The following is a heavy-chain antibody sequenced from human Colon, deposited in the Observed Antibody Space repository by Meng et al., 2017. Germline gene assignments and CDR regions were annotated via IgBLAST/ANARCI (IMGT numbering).Heavy chain of an antibody. CDR1: GGSIKSGGYH. Sequence: QVHLHESGPGLGRRSDGLSRVCTVSGGSIKSGGYHWSWVRQHPGKGLEYIGFMSDSGTTDYNPSLRSRVSISEIGSSKNQFSLTLRSVTAADTATYFCARDTLYGTDYWGQGVLVTVSS. D-gene: IGHD4-17*01. V-gene: IGHV4-31*03. CDR3: ARDTLYGTDY. CDR2: MSDSGTT. J-gene: IGHJ4*02.